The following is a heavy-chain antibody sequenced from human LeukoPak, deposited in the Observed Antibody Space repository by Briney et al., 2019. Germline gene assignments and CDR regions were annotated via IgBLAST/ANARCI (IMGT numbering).Heavy chain of an antibody. Sequence: GGSLRLSCAASGLTFSSYSMNWVRQAPGKGLEWVSSISSSSSYIYYADSVKSRFTISRDNAKNSLYLQMNSLRAEDTAVYYCARDPEGGYYGSGIDYYGMDVWGQGTTVTVSS. J-gene: IGHJ6*02. CDR2: ISSSSSYI. D-gene: IGHD3-10*01. V-gene: IGHV3-21*01. CDR3: ARDPEGGYYGSGIDYYGMDV. CDR1: GLTFSSYS.